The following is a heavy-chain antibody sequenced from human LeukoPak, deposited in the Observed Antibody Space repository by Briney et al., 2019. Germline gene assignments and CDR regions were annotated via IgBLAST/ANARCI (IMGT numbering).Heavy chain of an antibody. CDR2: IVVGSGNT. CDR3: ATDAYYGDYEGGWFDP. D-gene: IGHD4-17*01. Sequence: SVKVSCKASGFTFTSSAMQWVRQARGQRLEWIGWIVVGSGNTNYAQKFQERVTITRDMSTSTAYMELSSLRSEDTAVYYCATDAYYGDYEGGWFDPWGQGTLVTVSS. CDR1: GFTFTSSA. J-gene: IGHJ5*02. V-gene: IGHV1-58*02.